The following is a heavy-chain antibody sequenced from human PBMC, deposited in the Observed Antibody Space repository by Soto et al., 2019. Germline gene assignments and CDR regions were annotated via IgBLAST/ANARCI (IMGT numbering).Heavy chain of an antibody. Sequence: QVQLQQSGAGLLKPSETLSLTCAVYGESFSGHIWTWIRQTPGKGLQWIGQINHSGSASYNPSLKSRVTISVRTSNSQFSLGLSSVTAADTAVYYCARGLITGSHYSGGWYYFDSWGQGTQVTVSS. CDR3: ARGLITGSHYSGGWYYFDS. CDR1: GESFSGHI. J-gene: IGHJ4*02. CDR2: INHSGSA. D-gene: IGHD6-19*01. V-gene: IGHV4-34*01.